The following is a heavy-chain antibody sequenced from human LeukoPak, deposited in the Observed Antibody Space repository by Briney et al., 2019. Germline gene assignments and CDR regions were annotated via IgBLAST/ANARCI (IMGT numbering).Heavy chain of an antibody. Sequence: PGGSLRLSCAASGFTFSSYAMSWVRQAPGKGQEWVSAISGSGGSTYYADSVKGRFTISRDNSKNTLYLQMNSLRAEDTAVYYCAKRSGYTSNWYIHNFDYWGQGTLVTVSS. J-gene: IGHJ4*02. CDR1: GFTFSSYA. V-gene: IGHV3-23*01. D-gene: IGHD6-13*01. CDR2: ISGSGGST. CDR3: AKRSGYTSNWYIHNFDY.